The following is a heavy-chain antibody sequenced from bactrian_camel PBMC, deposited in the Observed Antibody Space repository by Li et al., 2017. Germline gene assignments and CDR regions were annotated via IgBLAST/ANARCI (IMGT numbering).Heavy chain of an antibody. J-gene: IGHJ4*01. Sequence: HVQLVESGGGSVQAGGSLSVSCTDSRRTYSTYCMAWFRQAPGKEREGVAAIDPSGRITYYSDSAKDRLTISRDNAKNTLYLQLNNLTTEDTAIYYCAKDEGWTLDYAETQGTQVTVS. V-gene: IGHV3S1*01. CDR2: IDPSGRIT. CDR1: RRTYSTYC. D-gene: IGHD4*01.